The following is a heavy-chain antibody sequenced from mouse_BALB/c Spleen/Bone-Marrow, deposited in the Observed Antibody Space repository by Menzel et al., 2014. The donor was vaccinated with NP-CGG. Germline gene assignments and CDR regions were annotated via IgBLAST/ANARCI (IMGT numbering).Heavy chain of an antibody. D-gene: IGHD1-3*01. J-gene: IGHJ3*01. CDR2: INPYNDGT. CDR3: TLYLFSY. CDR1: GYTFTSYV. V-gene: IGHV1-14*01. Sequence: EVKLVGSGPDLVKPGASVMMSCKASGYTFTSYVMHWVKQKPGQGLEWIGYINPYNDGTKYNEKFKDKSTLTSDKSSSTAYMELSSLTSEDAAVYYCTLYLFSYWGEGTLVNIS.